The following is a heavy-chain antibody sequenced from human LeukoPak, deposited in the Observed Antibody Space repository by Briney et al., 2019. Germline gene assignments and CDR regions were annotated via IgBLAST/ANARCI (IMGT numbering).Heavy chain of an antibody. D-gene: IGHD3-22*01. J-gene: IGHJ5*02. Sequence: PSETLSLTCTVSGGSISSYYWSWIRQPPGKGLEWIGYIYYSGSTNYNPSLKSRVTISVDTSKNQFSLKLSSVTAADTAVYYCARGVSYYYDSSGYPNWFDPWGQGTLVTVSS. CDR3: ARGVSYYYDSSGYPNWFDP. CDR1: GGSISSYY. CDR2: IYYSGST. V-gene: IGHV4-59*01.